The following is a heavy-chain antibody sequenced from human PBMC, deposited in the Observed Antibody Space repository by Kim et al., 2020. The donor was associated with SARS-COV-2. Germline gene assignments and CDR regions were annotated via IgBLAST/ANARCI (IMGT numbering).Heavy chain of an antibody. V-gene: IGHV1-8*01. CDR3: ARVLGSAPYSGYSSSWYIFYYYMDV. CDR1: GYTFTSYD. J-gene: IGHJ6*03. D-gene: IGHD6-13*01. Sequence: ASVKVSCKASGYTFTSYDINWVRQATGQGLEWMGWMNPNSGNTGYAQKFQGRVTMTRNTSISTAYMELSSLRSEDTAVYYCARVLGSAPYSGYSSSWYIFYYYMDVWGKGTTVTVSS. CDR2: MNPNSGNT.